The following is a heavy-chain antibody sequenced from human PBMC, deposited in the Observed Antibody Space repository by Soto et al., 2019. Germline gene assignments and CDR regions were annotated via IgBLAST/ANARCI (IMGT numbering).Heavy chain of an antibody. Sequence: LSLTCAVYGGSFSGYYWSWIRQPPGKGLEWIGEINHSGSTNYNPSLNSRVTISVDTSKNQFSLKLSSVTAADTAVYYCARRLLGYCSGGSCYYITQYFDYWGQGTLVTVSS. CDR3: ARRLLGYCSGGSCYYITQYFDY. V-gene: IGHV4-34*01. CDR2: INHSGST. D-gene: IGHD2-15*01. J-gene: IGHJ4*02. CDR1: GGSFSGYY.